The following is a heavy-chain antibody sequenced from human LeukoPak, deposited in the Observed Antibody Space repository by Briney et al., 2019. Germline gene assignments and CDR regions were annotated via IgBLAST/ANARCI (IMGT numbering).Heavy chain of an antibody. D-gene: IGHD3-16*02. CDR3: GRVGGEYDYVWGSYRCSYFDY. J-gene: IGHJ4*02. Sequence: PGRSLRLSCAASGFTFSSYAMHWVRQAPGKGLEWVAVISYDGSNKYYADSVKGRFTISRDNSKNTPYLQMNSLRAEDTAVYYCGRVGGEYDYVWGSYRCSYFDYWGQGTLVTVSS. V-gene: IGHV3-30-3*01. CDR2: ISYDGSNK. CDR1: GFTFSSYA.